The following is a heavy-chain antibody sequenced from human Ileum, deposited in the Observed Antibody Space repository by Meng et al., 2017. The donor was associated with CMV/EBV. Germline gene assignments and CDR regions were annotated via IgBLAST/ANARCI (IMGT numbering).Heavy chain of an antibody. V-gene: IGHV3-15*01. J-gene: IGHJ4*02. Sequence: GSLRLSCAASGFTFSNAWMSWVRQAPGKGLEWVGRIKSKTDGGTTDYAAPVKGRFTISRDDSKNTLYLPMNSLKTEDTAVYYCTTDLGYCSSTSCYTAIDYWGQGTLVTVSS. CDR1: GFTFSNAW. D-gene: IGHD2-2*02. CDR3: TTDLGYCSSTSCYTAIDY. CDR2: IKSKTDGGTT.